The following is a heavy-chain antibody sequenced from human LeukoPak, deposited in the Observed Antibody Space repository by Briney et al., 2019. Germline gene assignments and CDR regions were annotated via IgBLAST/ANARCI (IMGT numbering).Heavy chain of an antibody. V-gene: IGHV3-30*02. CDR3: ARVFYYGSGSPSDAFDI. J-gene: IGHJ3*02. Sequence: PGGSLRLSCAASGFIFSNFVIHWVRQAPGKGLEWVAFIRYDGSNKYYADSVKGRLTISRDNSKNTVYLQMNSLRAEDTAVYYCARVFYYGSGSPSDAFDIWGQGTMVTVSS. CDR1: GFIFSNFV. CDR2: IRYDGSNK. D-gene: IGHD3-10*01.